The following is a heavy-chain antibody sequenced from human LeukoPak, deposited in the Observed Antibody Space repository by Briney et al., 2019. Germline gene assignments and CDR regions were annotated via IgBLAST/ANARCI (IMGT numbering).Heavy chain of an antibody. V-gene: IGHV4-30-4*01. CDR2: IHYSGIT. CDR1: GGSISTNDYF. CDR3: ARAPLTTATSDYFDL. J-gene: IGHJ4*02. Sequence: SQTLSLTCTVSGGSISTNDYFWSWIRQSPEKGLEWIGYIHYSGITKSNPSLESRLTLSVDTSKNQLSLRLTSVTAADTAVYYCARAPLTTATSDYFDLWGLGTLVTVSS. D-gene: IGHD4-17*01.